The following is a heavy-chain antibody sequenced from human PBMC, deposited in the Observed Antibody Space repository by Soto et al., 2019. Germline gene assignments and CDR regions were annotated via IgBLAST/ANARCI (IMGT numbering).Heavy chain of an antibody. V-gene: IGHV4-30-2*01. CDR3: ASRANYGDYIAY. D-gene: IGHD4-17*01. CDR2: IYHTGST. J-gene: IGHJ4*02. Sequence: SETLSLTCSVSGGSISTVGHYWTWIRQPPGKGLEWIGSIYHTGSTYYNPSLKSRVTISVDRSKNQFSLKLNSVTAADTAVYYCASRANYGDYIAYWGQGTLVTVSS. CDR1: GGSISTVGHY.